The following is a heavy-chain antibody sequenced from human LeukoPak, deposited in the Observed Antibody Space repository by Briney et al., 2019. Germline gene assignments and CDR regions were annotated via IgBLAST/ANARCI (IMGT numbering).Heavy chain of an antibody. V-gene: IGHV3-23*01. Sequence: GGSLRLSCAASGSTFSSYAMSWVRQAPGKGLEWVSAISGSGGSTYYADSVKGRFTISRDNSKNTLYLQMNSLRAEDTAVYYCAKEGTRITMVRGVIMEYYFDYWGQGTLVTVSS. CDR2: ISGSGGST. D-gene: IGHD3-10*01. CDR3: AKEGTRITMVRGVIMEYYFDY. CDR1: GSTFSSYA. J-gene: IGHJ4*02.